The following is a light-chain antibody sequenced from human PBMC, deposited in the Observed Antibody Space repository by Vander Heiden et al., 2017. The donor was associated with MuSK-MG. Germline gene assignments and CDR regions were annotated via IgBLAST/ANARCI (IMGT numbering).Light chain of an antibody. J-gene: IGLJ2*01. CDR3: AAWDDSLNGHVV. CDR1: SPNIGSNY. V-gene: IGLV1-47*01. Sequence: QSVLTQPPSASGTPGQRVTIYCSGSSPNIGSNYVYWYQHLPGTAPKLLIYRSNQRPSGVPDRFSGSKSGTSASLAISGLQSEDEADYYCAAWDDSLNGHVVFGGGTKLTVL. CDR2: RSN.